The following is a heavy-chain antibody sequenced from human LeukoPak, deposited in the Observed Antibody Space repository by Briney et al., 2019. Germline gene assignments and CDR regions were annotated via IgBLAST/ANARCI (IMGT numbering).Heavy chain of an antibody. V-gene: IGHV3-21*01. CDR2: ISISSSYI. CDR3: ARGLGYCSSTSCFNFDY. Sequence: PGGSLRLSCAASGFTFSSYSMNWVRQAPGKGLEWVSSISISSSYIYYADSVKGRFTISRDNAKNSLYLQMNSLRAEDTAVYYCARGLGYCSSTSCFNFDYWGQGTLVTVSS. J-gene: IGHJ4*02. D-gene: IGHD2-2*01. CDR1: GFTFSSYS.